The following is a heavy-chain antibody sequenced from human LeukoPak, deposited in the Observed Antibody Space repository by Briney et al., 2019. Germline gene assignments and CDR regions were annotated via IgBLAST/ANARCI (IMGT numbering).Heavy chain of an antibody. CDR3: AREIAVAGTLWFDP. CDR1: GSTFSSYW. D-gene: IGHD6-19*01. V-gene: IGHV3-74*01. Sequence: GGSLRLSCAASGSTFSSYWMHWVRQAPGKGLVWVSRINTDGSSTSYADSVKGRFAISRDNAKNTLYLQMNSLRAEDTAVYYCAREIAVAGTLWFDPWGQGTLVTVSS. J-gene: IGHJ5*02. CDR2: INTDGSST.